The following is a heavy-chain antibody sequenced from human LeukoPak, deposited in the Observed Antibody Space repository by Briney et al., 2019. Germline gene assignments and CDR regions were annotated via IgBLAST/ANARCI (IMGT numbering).Heavy chain of an antibody. Sequence: SETLSLTCAVYGGSFSGYYWSWIRQPPGKGLEWIGEIIHRGSTNYNPSLKSRLTISVDTSKNQFSLRLSSVTAADTAVYYCARGDTVAARPGRFDYWGQGTLVTVSS. CDR2: IIHRGST. J-gene: IGHJ4*02. CDR3: ARGDTVAARPGRFDY. V-gene: IGHV4-34*01. CDR1: GGSFSGYY. D-gene: IGHD6-6*01.